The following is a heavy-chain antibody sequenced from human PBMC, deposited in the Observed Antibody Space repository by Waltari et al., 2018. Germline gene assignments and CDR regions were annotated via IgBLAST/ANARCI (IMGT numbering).Heavy chain of an antibody. J-gene: IGHJ4*02. D-gene: IGHD2-2*01. CDR1: GFTFSSYS. Sequence: EVQLVESGGGLVKPGGSLRLSCAASGFTFSSYSMNWVRQAPGKGLEWVSSISSSSSYIYYADSVKGRFTISRDNAKNSLYLQMNSLRAEDTAVYYCARGGTGCSSTSCYKAYYDFWSFDYWGQGTLVTVSS. CDR3: ARGGTGCSSTSCYKAYYDFWSFDY. CDR2: ISSSSSYI. V-gene: IGHV3-21*01.